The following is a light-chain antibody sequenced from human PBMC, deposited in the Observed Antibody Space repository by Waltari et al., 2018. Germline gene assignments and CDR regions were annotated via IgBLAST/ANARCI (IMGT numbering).Light chain of an antibody. J-gene: IGKJ2*01. CDR3: QQYFSNPLT. CDR2: WAS. V-gene: IGKV4-1*01. CDR1: QSVLHSSNNKNY. Sequence: DIVMTQSPDSLPVSLGERATINCKRSQSVLHSSNNKNYLAWYQQKPRQPPKLLIYWASTRESGVPDRFRGSGSGTDFTLTIDSLQAEDVAVYYCQQYFSNPLTFGQGTRLEI.